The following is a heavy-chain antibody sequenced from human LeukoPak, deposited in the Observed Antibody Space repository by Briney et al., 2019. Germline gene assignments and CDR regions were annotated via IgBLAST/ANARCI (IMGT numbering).Heavy chain of an antibody. CDR2: INPSGGST. CDR3: TRDLGVDTTMIFFDY. Sequence: ASVKVSCKASGYTFTSYYMHWVRQAPGQGLEWMGIINPSGGSTSYAQKFQGRVTMTTDTSTSTAYMEVRSLRSDDTAVYYCTRDLGVDTTMIFFDYWGQGSLVTVSS. V-gene: IGHV1-46*01. CDR1: GYTFTSYY. J-gene: IGHJ4*02. D-gene: IGHD5-18*01.